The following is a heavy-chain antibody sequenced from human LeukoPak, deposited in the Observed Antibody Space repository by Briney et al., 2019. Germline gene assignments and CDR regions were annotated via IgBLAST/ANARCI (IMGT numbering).Heavy chain of an antibody. V-gene: IGHV1-18*01. CDR3: ARSVGIFGVVSMGGYFDY. D-gene: IGHD3-3*01. J-gene: IGHJ4*02. Sequence: GASVKVSCKASGYTFTSYGISWVRQAPGQGLEWMGWISAYNGNTNYAQKLQGRVTMTTDTSTSTAYMELRSLRSDDTAVYYCARSVGIFGVVSMGGYFDYWGQGTLVTVSS. CDR1: GYTFTSYG. CDR2: ISAYNGNT.